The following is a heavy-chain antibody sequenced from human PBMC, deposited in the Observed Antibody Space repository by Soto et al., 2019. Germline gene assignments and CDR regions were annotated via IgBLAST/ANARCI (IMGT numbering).Heavy chain of an antibody. CDR2: LSRSGGAT. D-gene: IGHD1-7*01. V-gene: IGHV3-23*01. CDR1: GFNTRFYS. CDR3: SKGEMSTIRNSFDP. Sequence: PGGSVRLSCTASGFNTRFYSMSWVRQTPGKGLEWVAALSRSGGATYYADSVRGRFTISRDASKDTLFLQMSNLRAEDTALYYCSKGEMSTIRNSFDPWGQGTLVTVSS. J-gene: IGHJ5*02.